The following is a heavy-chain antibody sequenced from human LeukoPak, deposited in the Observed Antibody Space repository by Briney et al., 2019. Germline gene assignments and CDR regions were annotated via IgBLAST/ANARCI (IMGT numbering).Heavy chain of an antibody. CDR2: IHYNGIT. D-gene: IGHD1-26*01. Sequence: PSETLSLTCTVSGGSISNYYWSWIRQPPGKGLEWIGYIHYNGITNYNPSLKSRVTMSLDTSKNQVSLKLNSVTAADTAVYYCARHISSGGTYAHFDYWGQGTLVTVSS. CDR1: GGSISNYY. J-gene: IGHJ4*02. CDR3: ARHISSGGTYAHFDY. V-gene: IGHV4-59*08.